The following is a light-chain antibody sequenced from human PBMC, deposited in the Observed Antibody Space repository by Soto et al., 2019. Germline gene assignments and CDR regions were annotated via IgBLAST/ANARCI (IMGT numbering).Light chain of an antibody. V-gene: IGLV1-36*01. CDR2: YDD. Sequence: QSVLTQPPSVSEAPRQRVTISCSGSSSSIGNNAVNWYQQLPGKAPKLLIYYDDLLPSGVSDRFSGSKSGTSASLAISGLQSEYEADYYCAAWDDSLNGVVFGGGTKLTVL. CDR3: AAWDDSLNGVV. J-gene: IGLJ2*01. CDR1: SSSIGNNA.